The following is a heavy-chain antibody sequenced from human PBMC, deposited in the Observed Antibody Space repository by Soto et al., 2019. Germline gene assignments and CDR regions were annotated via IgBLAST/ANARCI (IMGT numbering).Heavy chain of an antibody. J-gene: IGHJ4*01. V-gene: IGHV5-51*01. D-gene: IGHD2-21*02. CDR2: IYPDEPDV. CDR3: ARRGYCGADCYFDS. Sequence: GESLKISCKASGYIFGSHWIGWVRQMPGKGLEWMGIIYPDEPDVRYSPSFQGQVTISADKSTSTAFLQWSSLKASDTAIYYCARRGYCGADCYFDSSGQGTLVTVSS. CDR1: GYIFGSHW.